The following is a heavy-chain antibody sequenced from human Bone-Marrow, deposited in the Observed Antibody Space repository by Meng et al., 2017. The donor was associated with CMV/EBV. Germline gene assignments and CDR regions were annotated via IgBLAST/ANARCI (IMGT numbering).Heavy chain of an antibody. CDR1: GGTFISYT. Sequence: SVKVSCKASGGTFISYTISWVRQAPGQGLEWMGRIIPILGIANYAQKFQGRVTITADKSTSTAYMELSSLRSEDTAVYYCASSCSSTSCYLVLLQHWGQGTLVTVSS. CDR2: IIPILGIA. D-gene: IGHD2-2*01. J-gene: IGHJ1*01. V-gene: IGHV1-69*02. CDR3: ASSCSSTSCYLVLLQH.